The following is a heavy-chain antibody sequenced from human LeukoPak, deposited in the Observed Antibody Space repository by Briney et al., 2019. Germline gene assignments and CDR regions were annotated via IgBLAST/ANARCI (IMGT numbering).Heavy chain of an antibody. CDR1: GYTFTSYA. D-gene: IGHD2-2*01. J-gene: IGHJ6*04. V-gene: IGHV1-3*01. CDR3: ARSSTSLFYYYYGMDV. Sequence: ASVKVSCKASGYTFTSYAMHWVRQAPGQRLKWMGWINAGNGNTKYSQKFQGRVTITRDTSASTAYMELSSLRSEDTAVYYCARSSTSLFYYYYGMDVWGKGTTVTVSS. CDR2: INAGNGNT.